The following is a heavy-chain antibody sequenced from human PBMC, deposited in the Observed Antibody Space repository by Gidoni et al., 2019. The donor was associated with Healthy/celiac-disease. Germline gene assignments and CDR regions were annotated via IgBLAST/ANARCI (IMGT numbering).Heavy chain of an antibody. CDR2: ISWNSGSI. Sequence: ELQPVESGGGLVQPGRSPRLPCSASGLPFCDYAMHWVRQAPGKGLEWFSGISWNSGSIGYADSVKGRFTISRDNAKNSLYLQMNSLRAEDTALYYCAKGIDALVHENAFDIWGQGTMVTVSS. CDR3: AKGIDALVHENAFDI. J-gene: IGHJ3*02. V-gene: IGHV3-9*01. CDR1: GLPFCDYA. D-gene: IGHD6-13*01.